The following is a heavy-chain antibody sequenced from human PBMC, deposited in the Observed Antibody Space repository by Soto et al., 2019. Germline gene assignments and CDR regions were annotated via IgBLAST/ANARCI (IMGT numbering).Heavy chain of an antibody. CDR3: ATNYVYYSYSCMDV. J-gene: IGHJ6*02. Sequence: PSETLSLTCTVSGGSISSSCYYWGWIRQPPGKGLEWIGSIYYSGSTYYNPSLKSRVTISVDTSKNQFSLKLSSVTAADTAVYYCATNYVYYSYSCMDVWGQATLVTVSS. D-gene: IGHD4-4*01. V-gene: IGHV4-39*01. CDR1: GGSISSSCYY. CDR2: IYYSGST.